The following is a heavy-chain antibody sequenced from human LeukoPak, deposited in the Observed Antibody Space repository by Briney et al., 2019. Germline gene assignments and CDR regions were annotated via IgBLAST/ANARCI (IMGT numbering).Heavy chain of an antibody. CDR3: AREGLMGATFDY. J-gene: IGHJ4*02. D-gene: IGHD1-26*01. CDR2: IIPIFGTA. V-gene: IGHV1-69*13. CDR1: GGTFISYA. Sequence: ASVKVSCKASGGTFISYAISWVRQAPGQGLEWVGGIIPIFGTANYAQKFQGRVTITADESTSTAYMELSSLRSEDTAVYYCAREGLMGATFDYWGQGTLVTVSS.